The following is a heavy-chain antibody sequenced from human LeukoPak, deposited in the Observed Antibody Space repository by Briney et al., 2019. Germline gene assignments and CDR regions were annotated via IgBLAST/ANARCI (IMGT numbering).Heavy chain of an antibody. D-gene: IGHD6-6*01. Sequence: ASVKVSCKVSGYTLTELSMHWVRQAPGQGLEWMGGFDPEDGETIYAQKFQGRVTMTEDTSTDTAYMELSSLRSEDTAVYYCATASYSSSSIIYWGQGTLVTVSP. V-gene: IGHV1-24*01. CDR1: GYTLTELS. CDR3: ATASYSSSSIIY. J-gene: IGHJ4*02. CDR2: FDPEDGET.